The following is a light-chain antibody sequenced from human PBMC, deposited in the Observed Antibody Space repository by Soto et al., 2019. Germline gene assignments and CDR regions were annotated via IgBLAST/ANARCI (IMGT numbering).Light chain of an antibody. CDR3: HQYNNWLAKT. CDR1: QSVSCS. CDR2: DTS. J-gene: IGKJ2*01. Sequence: THSPATLSFALVERATLSCRASQSVSCSYLAWLLQEPGQAPRLLIYDTSTRATGIPARFSGSGSGTEFTLTISSLQSEECSRCYCHQYNNWLAKTFGQGAKVEIK. V-gene: IGKV3-15*01.